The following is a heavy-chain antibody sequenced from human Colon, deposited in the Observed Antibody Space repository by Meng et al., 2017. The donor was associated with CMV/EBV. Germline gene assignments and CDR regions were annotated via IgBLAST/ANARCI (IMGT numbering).Heavy chain of an antibody. D-gene: IGHD2/OR15-2a*01. J-gene: IGHJ3*02. Sequence: SETLSLTCTVSGGSISTSDYYWNWIRQPPGKGLEWIGEINHSGGTNYNPSLKSRVTISVHTSKNQFSLQLSSVTAADTAIYYCARERIDTPAAFDIWGRGTMVTVSS. CDR1: GGSISTSDYY. V-gene: IGHV4-39*07. CDR3: ARERIDTPAAFDI. CDR2: INHSGGT.